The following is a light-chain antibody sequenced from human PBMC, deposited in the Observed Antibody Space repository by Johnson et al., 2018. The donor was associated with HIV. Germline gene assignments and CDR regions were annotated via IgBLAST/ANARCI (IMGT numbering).Light chain of an antibody. Sequence: QSVLTQPPSVSAAPGQKVTISCSGSNSNIGTNYVSWYQQLPGTAPKLLIYENIKRPSGIPDRFSASKSGTSATLGISGIPTGDEADYYCGTWDSSLGAHFVCGTGTKVTVL. J-gene: IGLJ1*01. CDR3: GTWDSSLGAHFV. V-gene: IGLV1-51*02. CDR2: ENI. CDR1: NSNIGTNY.